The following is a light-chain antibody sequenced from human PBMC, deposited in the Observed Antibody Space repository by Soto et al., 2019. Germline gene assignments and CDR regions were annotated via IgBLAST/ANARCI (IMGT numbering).Light chain of an antibody. Sequence: PGERATLSCSASQRVSSGYLAWYQQKPGQAPRLLIYGASTRATGIPARFSGSGSGTEFTLTISSLQSEDFAVYYCQQYNNWPPWTFGQGTKVDI. CDR2: GAS. CDR1: QRVSSGY. V-gene: IGKV3-15*01. J-gene: IGKJ1*01. CDR3: QQYNNWPPWT.